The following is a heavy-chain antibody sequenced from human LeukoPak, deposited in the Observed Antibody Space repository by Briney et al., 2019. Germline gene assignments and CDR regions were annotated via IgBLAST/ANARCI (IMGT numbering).Heavy chain of an antibody. Sequence: PGGSLRLSCAASGFTFSSYAMSWVRQAPGKGLEWVSAISGSGGSTYYADSVKGRFTISRDNSKNTLYLQMNSLRADDTAVYYCARVEGYCSSISCPYYYYAMDVWGQGTTVTVSS. CDR2: ISGSGGST. V-gene: IGHV3-23*01. J-gene: IGHJ6*02. CDR3: ARVEGYCSSISCPYYYYAMDV. D-gene: IGHD2-2*01. CDR1: GFTFSSYA.